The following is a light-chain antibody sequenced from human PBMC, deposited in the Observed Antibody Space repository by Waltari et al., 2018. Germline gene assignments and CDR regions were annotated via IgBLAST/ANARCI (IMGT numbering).Light chain of an antibody. CDR1: GSNPGAGYG. V-gene: IGLV1-40*01. Sequence: QSVLTQPPSVSGAPGQRVIISCACSGSNPGAGYGAQWSQQLPGIAPTLLINGNTNRPSGVPDRFSGSKSGASASLAITGLQAEDEADYYCQSYDSNVGGSVFGAGTKVSVL. CDR3: QSYDSNVGGSV. CDR2: GNT. J-gene: IGLJ1*01.